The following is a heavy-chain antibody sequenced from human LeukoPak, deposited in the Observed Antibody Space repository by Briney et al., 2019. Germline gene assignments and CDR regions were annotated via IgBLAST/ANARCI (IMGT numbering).Heavy chain of an antibody. D-gene: IGHD3-10*01. Sequence: WASVKVSCKASGGTFSSYAISWVRQAPGQGLEWMGRIIPILGIANYAQKFQGRVTVTADKSTSTAYMELSSLRSEDTAVYYCASGTITMGDYWGQGTLVTVSS. J-gene: IGHJ4*02. CDR1: GGTFSSYA. CDR2: IIPILGIA. V-gene: IGHV1-69*04. CDR3: ASGTITMGDY.